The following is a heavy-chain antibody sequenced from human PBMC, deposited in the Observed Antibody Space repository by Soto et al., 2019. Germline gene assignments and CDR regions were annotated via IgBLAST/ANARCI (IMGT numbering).Heavy chain of an antibody. J-gene: IGHJ6*02. Sequence: QVQLVQSGAEVKKPGSSVKVSCKACGGTFSSYAISWVRQAPGQGLEWMGGIIPIFGTANYAQKFQGRVTITADESTSTAYMELSSLRSEYTAVYYCARSYDILTGYYRDYYYGMDVWGQGTTVTVSS. CDR2: IIPIFGTA. V-gene: IGHV1-69*12. CDR3: ARSYDILTGYYRDYYYGMDV. CDR1: GGTFSSYA. D-gene: IGHD3-9*01.